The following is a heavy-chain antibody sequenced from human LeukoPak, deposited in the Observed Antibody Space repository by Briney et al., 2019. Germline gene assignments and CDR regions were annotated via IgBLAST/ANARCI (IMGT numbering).Heavy chain of an antibody. Sequence: ASVKVSCKASGGTFSSYAISWVRQAPGQGLEWIGGIIPIFGTANYAQKFQGRVTITADKSTSTAYMELSSLRSEDTAVYYCARESIAANWFDPWGQGTLVTVSS. CDR3: ARESIAANWFDP. D-gene: IGHD6-13*01. CDR1: GGTFSSYA. V-gene: IGHV1-69*06. CDR2: IIPIFGTA. J-gene: IGHJ5*02.